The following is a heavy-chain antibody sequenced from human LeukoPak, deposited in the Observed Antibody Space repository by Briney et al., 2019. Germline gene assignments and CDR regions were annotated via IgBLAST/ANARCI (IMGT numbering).Heavy chain of an antibody. CDR3: ARGNYYDSSTYYRAFDI. V-gene: IGHV4-59*01. CDR1: GGSLSSYY. Sequence: SETLSLTCTISGGSLSSYYWNWIRQPPGKGLEWIGYIYYSGSTNYNPSLKSRVTISVDTSKNQFSLKLSSVTAADTAVYYCARGNYYDSSTYYRAFDIWGQGTMVTVSS. J-gene: IGHJ3*02. D-gene: IGHD3-22*01. CDR2: IYYSGST.